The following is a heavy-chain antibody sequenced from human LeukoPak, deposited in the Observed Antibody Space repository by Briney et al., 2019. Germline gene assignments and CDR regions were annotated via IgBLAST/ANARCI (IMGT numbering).Heavy chain of an antibody. J-gene: IGHJ4*02. CDR1: GFTFSSYA. CDR2: ISCSGGST. D-gene: IGHD1-26*01. Sequence: GGSLRLSCAASGFTFSSYAMSWVRQAPGKGLEWVSAISCSGGSTYYAASVKGRFTISRDNSKNTLYLQMISLRAEDTAVYYCAKGFQWEPPRWGQGTLVTVSS. V-gene: IGHV3-23*01. CDR3: AKGFQWEPPR.